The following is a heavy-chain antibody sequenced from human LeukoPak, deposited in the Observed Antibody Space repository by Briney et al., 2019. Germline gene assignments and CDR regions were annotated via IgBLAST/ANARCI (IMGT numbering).Heavy chain of an antibody. CDR3: ARDASSSWYVNKYFDY. D-gene: IGHD6-13*01. J-gene: IGHJ4*02. V-gene: IGHV1-69*04. CDR2: IIPILGIA. Sequence: ASVTVSCTASGGTFISYAISWVRQAPGQGLGWMGRIIPILGIANYAQKLQGRVTITADKSTSTAYMELSSLRSEDTAGYYCARDASSSWYVNKYFDYWGQGTLVTVSS. CDR1: GGTFISYA.